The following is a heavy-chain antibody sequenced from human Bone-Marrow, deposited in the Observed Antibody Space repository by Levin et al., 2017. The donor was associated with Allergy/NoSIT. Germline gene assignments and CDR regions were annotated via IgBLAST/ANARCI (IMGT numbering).Heavy chain of an antibody. CDR3: TTEAFDI. J-gene: IGHJ3*02. CDR1: GYRVTQLA. Sequence: GESLKISCKVSGYRVTQLAIHWVRQAPGKGLEWMGNFDPEDGETSYARKLQGRITLTEDISTDTAYMELTNLRSDDTGVYYCTTEAFDIWGQGTMVFVSS. CDR2: FDPEDGET. V-gene: IGHV1-24*01.